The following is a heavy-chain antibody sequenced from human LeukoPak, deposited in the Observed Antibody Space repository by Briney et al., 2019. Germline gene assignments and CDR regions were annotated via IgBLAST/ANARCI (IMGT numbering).Heavy chain of an antibody. CDR3: ARERYENSGSYFDY. J-gene: IGHJ4*02. D-gene: IGHD1-26*01. CDR1: GFTFSSYS. CDR2: ISSSSSYI. V-gene: IGHV3-21*01. Sequence: GSLRLSCAASGFTFSSYSMNWVRQAPGKGLEWVSSISSSSSYIYYADSVKGRFTISRDNAKNSLYLQMSSLRAEDTAVYYCARERYENSGSYFDYWGQGTLVTVSS.